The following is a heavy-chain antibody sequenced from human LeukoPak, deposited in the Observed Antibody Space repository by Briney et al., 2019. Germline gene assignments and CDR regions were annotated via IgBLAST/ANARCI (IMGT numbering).Heavy chain of an antibody. D-gene: IGHD3-3*01. CDR2: IYTCGST. Sequence: PSETLSLTCTVSGGSINSFYWTWIRQPAGKGLEWIGRIYTCGSTDYNPSLKSRVTMSVDTSKNQFSLKLRSVTAADTAVYYCARAPYDFWSGYSTGFDYWGQGTLVTVSS. CDR1: GGSINSFY. V-gene: IGHV4-4*07. CDR3: ARAPYDFWSGYSTGFDY. J-gene: IGHJ4*02.